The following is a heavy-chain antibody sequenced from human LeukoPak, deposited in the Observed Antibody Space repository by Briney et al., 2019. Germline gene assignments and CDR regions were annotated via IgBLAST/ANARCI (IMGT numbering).Heavy chain of an antibody. J-gene: IGHJ4*02. Sequence: RGSLRLSCAASGFTFSTHAMRWVPKPPGKGLNWFSSISGSGDITYYADSAKGRFTISRDNSKNTLYLQMNSLSAEDTAIYYCAKSPTGSYHQFDYWGRGTLVTVSS. CDR1: GFTFSTHA. CDR2: ISGSGDIT. V-gene: IGHV3-23*01. D-gene: IGHD1-26*01. CDR3: AKSPTGSYHQFDY.